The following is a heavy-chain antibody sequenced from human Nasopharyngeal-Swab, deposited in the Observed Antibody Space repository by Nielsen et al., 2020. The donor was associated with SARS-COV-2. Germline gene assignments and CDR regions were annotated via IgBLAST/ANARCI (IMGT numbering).Heavy chain of an antibody. D-gene: IGHD5-12*01. V-gene: IGHV1-69*06. J-gene: IGHJ6*03. Sequence: SVKVSCKASGGTFSSYAISWVRQAPGQGLEWMGGIIPIFGTANYAQKFQGRVTITADKSTSTAYMELSSLRSEDTAVYYCASEESIRGYSGYDPYYMDVWGKGTTVTVSS. CDR3: ASEESIRGYSGYDPYYMDV. CDR1: GGTFSSYA. CDR2: IIPIFGTA.